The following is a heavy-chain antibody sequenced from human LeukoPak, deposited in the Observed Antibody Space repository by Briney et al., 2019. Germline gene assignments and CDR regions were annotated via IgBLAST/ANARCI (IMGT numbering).Heavy chain of an antibody. Sequence: PSETLSLTCTVSGGSISSYYWSWIRQPPGKGLEWIGYIYYSGSTNYNPSLKSRVTISVDTSKNQFSLKLSSVTAADTAVYYCARAWHAEYFKHWGQGTLSPSPQ. CDR2: IYYSGST. CDR1: GGSISSYY. J-gene: IGHJ1*01. CDR3: ARAWHAEYFKH. V-gene: IGHV4-59*01.